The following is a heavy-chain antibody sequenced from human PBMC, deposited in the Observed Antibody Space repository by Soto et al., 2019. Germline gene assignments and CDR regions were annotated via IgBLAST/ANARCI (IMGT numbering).Heavy chain of an antibody. D-gene: IGHD3-22*01. CDR3: AKTGSITMIVVVITFLDY. J-gene: IGHJ4*02. CDR1: GFTFSSYA. CDR2: ISGSGGST. V-gene: IGHV3-23*01. Sequence: LRLSCAASGFTFSSYAMSWVRQAPWKGLEWVSAISGSGGSTYYADSVKGRFTISRDNSKNTLYLQMNSLRAEDTAVYYCAKTGSITMIVVVITFLDYWGQGTLVTVSS.